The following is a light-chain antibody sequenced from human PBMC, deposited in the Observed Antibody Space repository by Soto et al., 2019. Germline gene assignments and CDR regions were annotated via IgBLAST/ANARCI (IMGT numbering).Light chain of an antibody. J-gene: IGKJ1*01. CDR3: QQYYSYST. CDR1: QSIGSS. CDR2: KTS. V-gene: IGKV1-5*03. Sequence: DIQMTQSPSTLSASVGDRVTITCRASQSIGSSLAWYQHKTGKAPNLLIYKTSTLESGVPSRFSGSGSGTDFTLNISSLQPDDFANYYCQQYYSYSTFGQGTKVEIK.